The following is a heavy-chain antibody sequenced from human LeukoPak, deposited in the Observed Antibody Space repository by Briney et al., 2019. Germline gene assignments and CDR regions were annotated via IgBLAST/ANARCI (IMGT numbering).Heavy chain of an antibody. CDR3: ARSSSGYSLNWFDH. CDR2: IYSGGST. V-gene: IGHV3-53*01. Sequence: PGGSLRLSCAASGFTFSSNYMSWVRQAPGKGLEWVSVIYSGGSTYYADSVKGRFTIFRDNSKNTLYLQMNSLRAEDTAVYYCARSSSGYSLNWFDHWGQGTLVTVSS. CDR1: GFTFSSNY. D-gene: IGHD3-22*01. J-gene: IGHJ5*02.